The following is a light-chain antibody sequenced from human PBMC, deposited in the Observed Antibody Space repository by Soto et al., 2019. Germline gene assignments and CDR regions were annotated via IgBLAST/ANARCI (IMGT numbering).Light chain of an antibody. CDR1: QAIGNY. J-gene: IGKJ3*01. CDR2: AAS. CDR3: QKYNGVPLS. Sequence: DIQVAQFPSSLSASVGDRVTITCRASQAIGNYLAWYQQKPGKVPKLLIYAASTLQSGVPSRFSGSRSETDFTLTVSSLQPEDVATYYCQKYNGVPLSFGPGTKVEIK. V-gene: IGKV1-27*01.